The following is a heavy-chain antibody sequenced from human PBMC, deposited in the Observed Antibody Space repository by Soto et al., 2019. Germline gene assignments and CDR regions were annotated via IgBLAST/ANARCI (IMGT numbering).Heavy chain of an antibody. J-gene: IGHJ4*02. CDR1: GFSLSTSGVG. Sequence: QITLKESGPTLVKPTQTLTLTCTFSGFSLSTSGVGVGWIRQPPGKALEWLALIYWDDDKRYSPSLKSRLTITKDTSKNQVVLTMTNMDPVDTATYYCAHKLQYYYYSSGYYYAYFDYWGQGTLVTVSS. V-gene: IGHV2-5*02. D-gene: IGHD3-22*01. CDR2: IYWDDDK. CDR3: AHKLQYYYYSSGYYYAYFDY.